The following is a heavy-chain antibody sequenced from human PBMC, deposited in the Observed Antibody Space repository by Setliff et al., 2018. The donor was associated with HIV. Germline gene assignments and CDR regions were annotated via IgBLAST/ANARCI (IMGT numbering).Heavy chain of an antibody. CDR3: ARRTFGSGRIDP. CDR2: IYYSGST. Sequence: PSETLSLTCTVSGGSIRSSSSYWGWIRQPPGKGLEWIGIIYYSGSTYYKPSLKSRVTISVDTSKNQFSLKLNSVTAADTAVYYCARRTFGSGRIDPWGQGTLVTVSS. CDR1: GGSIRSSSSY. J-gene: IGHJ5*02. D-gene: IGHD3-16*01. V-gene: IGHV4-39*01.